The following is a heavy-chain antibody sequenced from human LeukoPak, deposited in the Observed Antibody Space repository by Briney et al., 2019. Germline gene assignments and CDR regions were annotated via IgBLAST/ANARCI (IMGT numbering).Heavy chain of an antibody. CDR3: AREWELGSGAFDI. J-gene: IGHJ3*02. Sequence: ASVKVSCKASGYTFTGYYMHWVRQAPGQRLEWMGWINPNSGGTNYAQKCQGRVTMTRDTSISTAYMELSRLRSDDTAVYYCAREWELGSGAFDIWGQGTMVTVSS. CDR2: INPNSGGT. CDR1: GYTFTGYY. D-gene: IGHD7-27*01. V-gene: IGHV1-2*02.